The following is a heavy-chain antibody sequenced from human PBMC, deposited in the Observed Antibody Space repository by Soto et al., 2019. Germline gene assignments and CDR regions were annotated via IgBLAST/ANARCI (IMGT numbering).Heavy chain of an antibody. J-gene: IGHJ6*02. V-gene: IGHV3-13*01. D-gene: IGHD3-16*01. CDR2: ISTAGDT. CDR1: GFSFIGYD. CDR3: ARGGDRFDGMDV. Sequence: GGSLRLSCTSSGFSFIGYDMHWVRQAPGKNLEWVAAISTAGDTYYLGSVKGRFTISREDAKNSLSLQMNSLRVGDTAVYYCARGGDRFDGMDVWGQGTPVT.